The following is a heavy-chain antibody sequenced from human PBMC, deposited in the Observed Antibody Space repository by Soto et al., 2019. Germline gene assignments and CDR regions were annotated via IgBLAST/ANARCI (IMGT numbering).Heavy chain of an antibody. D-gene: IGHD1-1*01. CDR3: ATDIDWKPAY. Sequence: GSLRLSCAGSGFTVGPSVIPWPRQAPGRGRVRLSRIRHDGSVTSYADSVKGRFTISRDNAKNTVYLQMDNLRDEDTAVYYCATDIDWKPAYWGQGT. J-gene: IGHJ4*02. CDR1: GFTVGPSV. CDR2: IRHDGSVT. V-gene: IGHV3-74*01.